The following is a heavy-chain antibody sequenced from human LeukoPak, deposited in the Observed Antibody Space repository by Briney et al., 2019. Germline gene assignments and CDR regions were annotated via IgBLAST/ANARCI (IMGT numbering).Heavy chain of an antibody. Sequence: KPGESLKISCKTSGYTFTSYWIGWVRQMPGKGLEWMGIIYPSDSDTKYSPSFQGHVTISADKSISTAYLQWSSLKASDTAMYYCARCMAGSWLNFDYWGQGTLVTVSS. CDR3: ARCMAGSWLNFDY. CDR1: GYTFTSYW. CDR2: IYPSDSDT. V-gene: IGHV5-51*03. D-gene: IGHD6-13*01. J-gene: IGHJ4*02.